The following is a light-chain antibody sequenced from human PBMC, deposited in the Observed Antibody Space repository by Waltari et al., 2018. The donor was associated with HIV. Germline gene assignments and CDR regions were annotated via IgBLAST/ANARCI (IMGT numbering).Light chain of an antibody. CDR1: QSLLHQNGKTY. V-gene: IGKV2-28*01. Sequence: DIVLTESPLSLAVPPGAPASLSCRSRQSLLHQNGKTYLDWYLQKPGQSPQLLIYLVSNLASGVPDRFSGSGSGTDFTLKISRVEAEDVGVYYCMQVLQIPPSFGQGTKLEIK. CDR2: LVS. J-gene: IGKJ2*03. CDR3: MQVLQIPPS.